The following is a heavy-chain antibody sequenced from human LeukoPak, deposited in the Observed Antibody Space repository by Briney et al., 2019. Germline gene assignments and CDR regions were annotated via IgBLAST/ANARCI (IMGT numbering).Heavy chain of an antibody. D-gene: IGHD5-18*01. CDR1: GGSISSYY. CDR3: ARDQVDTDAFDI. V-gene: IGHV4-59*01. CDR2: IYYSGST. Sequence: SGTLSLTCTVSGGSISSYYWSWIRQSPGKGLEWIGYIYYSGSTNYNPSLKSRVTISVDTSKNQFSLKLSSVTAADTAMYYCARDQVDTDAFDIWGQGTMVTVSS. J-gene: IGHJ3*02.